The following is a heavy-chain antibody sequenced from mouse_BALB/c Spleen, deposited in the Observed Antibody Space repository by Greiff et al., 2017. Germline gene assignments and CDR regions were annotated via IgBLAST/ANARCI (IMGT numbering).Heavy chain of an antibody. V-gene: IGHV3-8*02. CDR2: ISYSGST. CDR1: GYSITSGY. Sequence: EVQLVESGPDLVKPSQSLSLTCTVTGYSITSGYWNWIRKFPGNKLEYMGYISYSGSTYYNPSLKSRISITRDTSKNQYYLQLNSVTTEDTATYYCARYYRYDGYFDVWGAGTTVTVSS. D-gene: IGHD2-14*01. J-gene: IGHJ1*01. CDR3: ARYYRYDGYFDV.